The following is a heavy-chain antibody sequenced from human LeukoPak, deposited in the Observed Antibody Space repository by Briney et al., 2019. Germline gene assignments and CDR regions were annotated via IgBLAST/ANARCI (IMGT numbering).Heavy chain of an antibody. CDR2: IYSGDSDT. Sequence: GESLQISSNGSGYRFTSYWIGWVRQVPGKGREWMGIIYSGDSDTRYSPSFQGQVTISADKSISTSYLQWSSLKASDTAMYYCARRGYSYGSEFDYWGEGALVTVSS. CDR1: GYRFTSYW. V-gene: IGHV5-51*01. D-gene: IGHD5-18*01. CDR3: ARRGYSYGSEFDY. J-gene: IGHJ4*02.